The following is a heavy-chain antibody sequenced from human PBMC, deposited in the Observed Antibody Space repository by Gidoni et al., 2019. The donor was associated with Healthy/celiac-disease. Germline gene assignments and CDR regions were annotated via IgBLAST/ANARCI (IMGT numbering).Heavy chain of an antibody. D-gene: IGHD2-2*01. CDR1: GFTFSSYA. J-gene: IGHJ6*02. V-gene: IGHV3-23*01. CDR3: AKFSGSTSYWLTDYYYYGMDV. Sequence: EVQLLESGGGLVQPGGSLRLSCAASGFTFSSYAMSLVRQAPGKGLEWVSAISGSGGSTYYADSVKGRFTISRDNSKNTLYLQMNSLRAEDTAVYYCAKFSGSTSYWLTDYYYYGMDVWGQGTTVTVSS. CDR2: ISGSGGST.